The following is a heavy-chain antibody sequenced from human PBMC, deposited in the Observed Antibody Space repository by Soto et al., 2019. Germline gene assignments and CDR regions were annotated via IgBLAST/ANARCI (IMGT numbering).Heavy chain of an antibody. CDR2: IYYSGST. D-gene: IGHD3-16*01. CDR1: GCSISSCGYY. V-gene: IGHV4-31*03. Sequence: LSLTCTVSGCSISSCGYYWSWIRQHPGKGLEWIGYIYYSGSTYYNPSLKSRVTISVDTSKNQFSLKLSSVTAADTAVYYCARDFGFNWGQGTLVTVSS. J-gene: IGHJ4*02. CDR3: ARDFGFN.